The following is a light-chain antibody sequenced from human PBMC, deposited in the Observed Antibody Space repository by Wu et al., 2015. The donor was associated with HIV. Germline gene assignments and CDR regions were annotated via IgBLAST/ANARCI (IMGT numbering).Light chain of an antibody. CDR3: QQSDTTPWT. CDR2: AAS. Sequence: DIQMTQSPSSLSASVGDRVTITCRASQNITNFLTWYQQKPGKAPYLLIYAASSLQSGVPSRFGGSGSGTDFTLSIKSLQPEDFATYYCQQSDTTPWTFGQGTKVEIK. J-gene: IGKJ1*01. V-gene: IGKV1-39*01. CDR1: QNITNF.